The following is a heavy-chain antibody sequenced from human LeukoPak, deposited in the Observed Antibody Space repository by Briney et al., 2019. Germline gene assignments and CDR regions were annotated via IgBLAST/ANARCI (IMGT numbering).Heavy chain of an antibody. CDR2: IYYSGST. V-gene: IGHV4-39*07. J-gene: IGHJ4*02. Sequence: SETLSLTCTVSGGSISSSSYYWGWIRQPPGKGLEWIGSIYYSGSTYYNPSLKSRVTISVDTSKNQFSLKLSSVTAADTAVYYCARGATGVRGTLLTYFDYWGQGTLVTVSS. CDR3: ARGATGVRGTLLTYFDY. CDR1: GGSISSSSYY. D-gene: IGHD3-10*01.